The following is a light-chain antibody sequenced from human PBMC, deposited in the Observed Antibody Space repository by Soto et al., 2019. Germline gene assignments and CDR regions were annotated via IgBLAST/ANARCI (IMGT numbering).Light chain of an antibody. V-gene: IGKV1-5*01. CDR1: QSISSW. Sequence: DIQMTQSPSTLSASVGDRVTITCRASQSISSWLAWYQQKPGKAPNLLIYDASNLDSVVPSRFSGSGSGTEFTLTISSLQPDDFATYYCQQYETYWTFGQGTKVDIK. J-gene: IGKJ1*01. CDR3: QQYETYWT. CDR2: DAS.